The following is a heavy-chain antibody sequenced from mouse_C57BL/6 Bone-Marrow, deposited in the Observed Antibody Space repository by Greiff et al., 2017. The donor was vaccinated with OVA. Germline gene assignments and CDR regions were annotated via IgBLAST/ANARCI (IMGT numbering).Heavy chain of an antibody. CDR3: ARRHGSSPYYYAMDY. CDR1: GYAFSSSW. V-gene: IGHV1-82*01. D-gene: IGHD1-1*01. J-gene: IGHJ4*01. CDR2: IYPGDGDT. Sequence: VQLQESGPELVKPGASVKISCKASGYAFSSSWMNWVKQRPGKGLEWIGRIYPGDGDTNYNGKFKGKATLTADKSSSTAYMQLSSLTSEDSAVYCCARRHGSSPYYYAMDYWGQGTSVTVSS.